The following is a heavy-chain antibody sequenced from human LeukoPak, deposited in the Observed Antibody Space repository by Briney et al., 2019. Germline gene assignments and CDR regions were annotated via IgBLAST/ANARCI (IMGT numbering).Heavy chain of an antibody. Sequence: PGGSLRLSCAASGFTLSSYWMSWVRQAPGKGLEWVANIKQDGSEKYYVDSVKGRFTISRDNAKNSLYLQMNSLRAEDTAVYYCASEGQLGYYFDYWGQGTLVTVSS. V-gene: IGHV3-7*01. CDR2: IKQDGSEK. CDR3: ASEGQLGYYFDY. J-gene: IGHJ4*02. CDR1: GFTLSSYW. D-gene: IGHD1-1*01.